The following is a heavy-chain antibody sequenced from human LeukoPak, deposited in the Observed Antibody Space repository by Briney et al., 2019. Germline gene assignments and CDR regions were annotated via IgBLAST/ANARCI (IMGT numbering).Heavy chain of an antibody. V-gene: IGHV1-69*13. Sequence: SVKVSCKASGGTFSSYAISWVRQAPGQGLEWMGGIIPIFGTANYAQKFQGRVTITADESTSTAYMELSSLRSEDTAVYYCASATVVVAGYYYYYGMDVWGQGTTVTVSS. CDR1: GGTFSSYA. J-gene: IGHJ6*02. CDR3: ASATVVVAGYYYYYGMDV. D-gene: IGHD2-15*01. CDR2: IIPIFGTA.